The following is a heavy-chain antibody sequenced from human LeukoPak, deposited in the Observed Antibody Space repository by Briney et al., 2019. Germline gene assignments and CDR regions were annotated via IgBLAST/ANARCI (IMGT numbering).Heavy chain of an antibody. D-gene: IGHD6-13*01. CDR3: AREDASSWDY. Sequence: GGSLRLSCAASGFTFSIYSMDWVRQAPGKGLEWVSSIISSGSYIYYADSVKGRFTVSRDNAKNSLYLQMNSLRAEDTAVYYCAREDASSWDYWGQGILVTVSS. CDR1: GFTFSIYS. V-gene: IGHV3-21*01. CDR2: IISSGSYI. J-gene: IGHJ4*02.